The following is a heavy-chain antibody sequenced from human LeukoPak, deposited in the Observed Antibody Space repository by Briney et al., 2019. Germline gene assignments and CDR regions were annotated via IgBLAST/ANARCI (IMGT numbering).Heavy chain of an antibody. CDR2: ISGSGGST. J-gene: IGHJ4*02. V-gene: IGHV3-23*01. D-gene: IGHD2-2*01. CDR1: GFTFSSCA. CDR3: AKRQYQLPYFDY. Sequence: AGGSLRLSCAASGFTFSSCAMSWVRQAPGKGLEWVSAISGSGGSTYYADSVKGRFTISRDNSKNTLYLQMNSLRAEDTAVYYCAKRQYQLPYFDYWGQGTLVTVSS.